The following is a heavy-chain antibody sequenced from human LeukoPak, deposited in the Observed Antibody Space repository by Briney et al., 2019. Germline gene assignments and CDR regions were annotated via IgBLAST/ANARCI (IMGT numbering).Heavy chain of an antibody. Sequence: GGSLRLSCAASGFTFSSYSMNWVRQAPGKGLEWVSSISSSSSYIYYADSVKGRFTIPRDNAKNSLYLQMNSLRAEDTAVYYCAIEERRIQLWLPTYYGMDVWGQGTTVTVSS. D-gene: IGHD5-18*01. J-gene: IGHJ6*02. CDR3: AIEERRIQLWLPTYYGMDV. V-gene: IGHV3-21*01. CDR1: GFTFSSYS. CDR2: ISSSSSYI.